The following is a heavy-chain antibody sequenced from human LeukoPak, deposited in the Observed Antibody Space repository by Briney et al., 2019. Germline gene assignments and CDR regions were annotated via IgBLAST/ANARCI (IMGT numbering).Heavy chain of an antibody. D-gene: IGHD5-18*01. CDR2: IYYSGST. V-gene: IGHV4-59*01. CDR3: ARGGQLWVGIDY. CDR1: GGSITNYY. Sequence: PSETLSLTCTVSGGSITNYYWSWIRQPPGKGLEWIGYIYYSGSTNYNPSLKSRVTISVDTSKNQFSLKLSSVTAADTAVYYCARGGQLWVGIDYWGQGTLVTVSS. J-gene: IGHJ4*02.